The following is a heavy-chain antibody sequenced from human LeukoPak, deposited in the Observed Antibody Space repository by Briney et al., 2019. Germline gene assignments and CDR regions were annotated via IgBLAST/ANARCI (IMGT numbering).Heavy chain of an antibody. Sequence: GASVKVSCKASGYTFTGYYMHWVRQAPGQGLEWMGWINPNSGGTNYAQKFQGRVTMNRDTSTSTAYMELSRLRSDDTAVYYCARDFPRLERPEKKKFDPWGQGTLVTVSS. CDR1: GYTFTGYY. CDR3: ARDFPRLERPEKKKFDP. CDR2: INPNSGGT. V-gene: IGHV1-2*02. J-gene: IGHJ5*02. D-gene: IGHD1-1*01.